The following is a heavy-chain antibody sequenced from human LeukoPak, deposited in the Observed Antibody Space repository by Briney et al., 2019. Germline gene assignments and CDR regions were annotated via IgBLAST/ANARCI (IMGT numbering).Heavy chain of an antibody. D-gene: IGHD1-7*01. J-gene: IGHJ4*02. CDR2: IRQDGSDK. V-gene: IGHV3-7*03. Sequence: PGGSLRLSCAASGFTFSSHWMTWVRQAPGKGLEWVANIRQDGSDKYYVDSVKGRFTISRDNAKNSLYLQMNSLRDEDTAVYYCARGTVWNFEFDYWGQGTLVTVSS. CDR3: ARGTVWNFEFDY. CDR1: GFTFSSHW.